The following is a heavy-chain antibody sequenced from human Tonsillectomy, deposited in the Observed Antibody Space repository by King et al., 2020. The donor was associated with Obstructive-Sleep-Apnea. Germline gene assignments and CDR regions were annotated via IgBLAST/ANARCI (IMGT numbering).Heavy chain of an antibody. CDR3: ARLNCSGGSCYSYYYYGMDV. CDR1: GGSISSYY. J-gene: IGHJ6*02. Sequence: VQLQESGPGLVKPSETLSLTCTVSGGSISSYYWSWIRQPPGNGLEWIGYIYYSGSTNYNPSLKGRVTNSVDTSKTQFSLKLSSVTAADTAVYYCARLNCSGGSCYSYYYYGMDVWGQGTTVTVSS. V-gene: IGHV4-59*08. D-gene: IGHD2-15*01. CDR2: IYYSGST.